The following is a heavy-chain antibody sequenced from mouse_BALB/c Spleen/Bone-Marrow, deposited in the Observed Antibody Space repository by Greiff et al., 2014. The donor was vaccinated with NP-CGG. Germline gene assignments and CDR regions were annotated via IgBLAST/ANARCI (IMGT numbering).Heavy chain of an antibody. CDR2: ISSGGSYT. D-gene: IGHD2-10*01. CDR3: ARHPYYGNCPAWFAY. Sequence: DVHLVESGGGLVKPGGSLKLSCAASGFAFSSYDMSWVRQTPEKRLEWVATISSGGSYTYYPDSVKGRFTISRDNARNTLYLQMSSLRSEDTALYYCARHPYYGNCPAWFAYWGQGTLVTVSA. V-gene: IGHV5-9*02. J-gene: IGHJ3*01. CDR1: GFAFSSYD.